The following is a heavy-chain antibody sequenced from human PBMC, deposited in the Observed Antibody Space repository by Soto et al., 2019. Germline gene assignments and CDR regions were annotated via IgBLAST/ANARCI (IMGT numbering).Heavy chain of an antibody. CDR2: IIPIFGTA. CDR3: ARAGRGYDILTGYPGGMDV. CDR1: GGTFSSYA. Sequence: ASVKVSCKASGGTFSSYAISWVRQAPGQGLEWMGGIIPIFGTANYAQKFQGRVTITADESTSTAYMELSSLRSEDTAVYYCARAGRGYDILTGYPGGMDVWGQGTKVTVSS. V-gene: IGHV1-69*13. D-gene: IGHD3-9*01. J-gene: IGHJ6*02.